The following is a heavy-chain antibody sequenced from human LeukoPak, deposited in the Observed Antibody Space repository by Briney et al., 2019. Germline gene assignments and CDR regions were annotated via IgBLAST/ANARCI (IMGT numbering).Heavy chain of an antibody. Sequence: SVKVSCKASGGTFRSYAISWVRQAPGQGLQWMEEVIPSFGTANYAQKFQGRVTITTDGSTTIAYMELSSLRSDDTAVYYCARHGGITIFGVAQPGGAFDIWGQGAVVTVSS. CDR2: VIPSFGTA. CDR3: ARHGGITIFGVAQPGGAFDI. CDR1: GGTFRSYA. V-gene: IGHV1-69*05. J-gene: IGHJ3*02. D-gene: IGHD3-3*01.